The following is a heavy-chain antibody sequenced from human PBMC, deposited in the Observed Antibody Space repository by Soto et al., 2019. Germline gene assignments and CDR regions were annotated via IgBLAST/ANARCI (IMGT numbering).Heavy chain of an antibody. CDR2: IYHSGST. CDR3: ARAALDYDYVWGSYRFHFDY. D-gene: IGHD3-16*02. Sequence: PSETLSLTCAVSGGPISSSNWWSWVRQPPGKGLEWIGEIYHSGSTNYNPSLKSRVTISVDKSKNQFSLKLSSVTAADTAVYYCARAALDYDYVWGSYRFHFDYWGQGTLVTVSS. CDR1: GGPISSSNW. J-gene: IGHJ4*02. V-gene: IGHV4-4*02.